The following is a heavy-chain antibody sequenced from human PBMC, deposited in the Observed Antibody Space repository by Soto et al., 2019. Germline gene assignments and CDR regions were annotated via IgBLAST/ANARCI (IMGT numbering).Heavy chain of an antibody. J-gene: IGHJ4*02. D-gene: IGHD1-26*01. CDR2: INHSGST. Sequence: QVQLQQWGAGLLKPSETLSLTCAVYGGSFSGYYWSWIRQPPGKGLEWIGEINHSGSTNYNPSLKSRVTISVDTSKNQFSLKLSAVTAADTAVYYCARPGRGWDFDYWGQGTLVTVSS. V-gene: IGHV4-34*01. CDR3: ARPGRGWDFDY. CDR1: GGSFSGYY.